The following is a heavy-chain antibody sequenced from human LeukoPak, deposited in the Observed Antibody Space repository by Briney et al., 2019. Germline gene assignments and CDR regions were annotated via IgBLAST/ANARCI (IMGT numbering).Heavy chain of an antibody. J-gene: IGHJ5*02. CDR2: ISCSGGST. CDR3: AKRIMGATKCCDL. D-gene: IGHD1-26*01. Sequence: PGGSLRLSCAASGXTSSSYAMSWVRQAPGKGLEWVSTISCSGGSTYYADSVKGRFTISRDNSKNTLDLQMNSLRAEDTAVYYCAKRIMGATKCCDLGGQGTLVSVSS. CDR1: GXTSSSYA. V-gene: IGHV3-23*01.